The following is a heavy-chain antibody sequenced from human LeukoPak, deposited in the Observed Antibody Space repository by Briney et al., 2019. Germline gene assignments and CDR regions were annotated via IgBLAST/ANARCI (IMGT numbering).Heavy chain of an antibody. J-gene: IGHJ6*02. CDR2: INHSANT. CDR3: ARGCDILSYHSYYYGMDV. Sequence: ASETLSLTCAVYGGSFSDYYWSWIRQPPGKGLEWIGEINHSANTTYNPSLKSRATISVDTSKNQFSLKLSSVTAADTAVYYCARGCDILSYHSYYYGMDVWGQGTTVTVSS. CDR1: GGSFSDYY. D-gene: IGHD3-9*01. V-gene: IGHV4-34*01.